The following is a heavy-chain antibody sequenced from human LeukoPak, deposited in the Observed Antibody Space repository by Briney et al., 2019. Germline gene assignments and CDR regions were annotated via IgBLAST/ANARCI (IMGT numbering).Heavy chain of an antibody. CDR3: ARVNFREYRGYTWFEP. CDR1: AVTFGDFA. D-gene: IGHD2/OR15-2a*01. CDR2: VRTKTHGGAP. V-gene: IGHV3-49*03. Sequence: PGGSLRLSCKGSAVTFGDFAVTWFRQAPGKRLEWVGFVRTKTHGGAPETAASVKGRFNVSRDDSEGIAYLQMTSLRAEDTAIYYCARVNFREYRGYTWFEPWGQGTLVTVSS. J-gene: IGHJ5*02.